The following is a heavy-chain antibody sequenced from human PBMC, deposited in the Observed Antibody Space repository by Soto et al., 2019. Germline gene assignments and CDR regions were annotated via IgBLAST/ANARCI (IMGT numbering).Heavy chain of an antibody. Sequence: GASLKVSCKASGGTFSSYAISWVRQAPGQGLEWMGGIIPIFGTANYAQKFQGRVTITADESTSTAYMELSSLRSEDTAVYYCAREMLEQQLNYGMDVWGQGTTVTVSS. CDR1: GGTFSSYA. J-gene: IGHJ6*02. CDR2: IIPIFGTA. V-gene: IGHV1-69*13. D-gene: IGHD6-13*01. CDR3: AREMLEQQLNYGMDV.